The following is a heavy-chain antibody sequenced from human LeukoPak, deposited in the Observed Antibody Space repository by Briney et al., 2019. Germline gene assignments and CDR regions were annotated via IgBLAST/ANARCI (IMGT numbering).Heavy chain of an antibody. V-gene: IGHV1-2*02. CDR3: AREKVKRQLWYPPGD. CDR1: GYTFTGYY. CDR2: INPNSGGT. Sequence: GASVKVSCKASGYTFTGYYMHWVRQAPGQGLEWMGWINPNSGGTNYAQKFQGRVTMTRDTSISTAYMELSRLRSDDTAVYYCAREKVKRQLWYPPGDWGQGTLVTVSS. D-gene: IGHD5-18*01. J-gene: IGHJ4*02.